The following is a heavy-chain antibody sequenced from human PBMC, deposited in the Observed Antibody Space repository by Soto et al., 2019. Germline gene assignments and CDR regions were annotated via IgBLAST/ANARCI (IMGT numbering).Heavy chain of an antibody. CDR2: IRSRGDTT. J-gene: IGHJ4*02. CDR1: GFTFSSYD. CDR3: ARRGGYYGHFDY. Sequence: EVQLAESGGGLVKPGGSLRLSCVVSGFTFSSYDMNWVRQAPGKGLEWVSYIRSRGDTTHYADSVKGRFTVSRDSAKNSLYLQMSSLRAEDTAVYYCARRGGYYGHFDYWGQGALVTVSS. D-gene: IGHD3-3*01. V-gene: IGHV3-48*03.